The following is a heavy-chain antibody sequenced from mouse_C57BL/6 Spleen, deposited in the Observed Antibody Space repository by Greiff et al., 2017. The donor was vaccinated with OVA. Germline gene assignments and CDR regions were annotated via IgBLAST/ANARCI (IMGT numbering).Heavy chain of an antibody. CDR2: IYPGSGNT. Sequence: QVQLQQSGAELVRPGASVKLSCKASGYTFTDYYINWVKQRPGQGLEWIARIYPGSGNTYYNEKFKGKATLTAEKSSSTAYMQLSSLTSEDSAVYFCARSPSYYGSSYGYFDVWGTGTTVTVSS. J-gene: IGHJ1*03. CDR1: GYTFTDYY. D-gene: IGHD1-1*01. CDR3: ARSPSYYGSSYGYFDV. V-gene: IGHV1-76*01.